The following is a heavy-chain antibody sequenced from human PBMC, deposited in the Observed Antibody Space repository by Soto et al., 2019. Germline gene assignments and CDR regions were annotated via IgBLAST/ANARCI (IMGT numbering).Heavy chain of an antibody. CDR1: GGSFDSSA. Sequence: QVQLVQSGADVKKPGSSVKVSCKTSGGSFDSSAISWVRQAPAQGLEWMGEIIPVFDKANYAQNFQGRLTITADELTGTVFMALSSLRSEDTAVYFCARLRRDWGDAFDLWGLGTFVTVSS. J-gene: IGHJ3*01. D-gene: IGHD3-16*01. V-gene: IGHV1-69*01. CDR2: IIPVFDKA. CDR3: ARLRRDWGDAFDL.